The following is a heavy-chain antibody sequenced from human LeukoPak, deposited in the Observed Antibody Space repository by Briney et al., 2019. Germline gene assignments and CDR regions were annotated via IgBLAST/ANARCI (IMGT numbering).Heavy chain of an antibody. CDR1: GFTFSSYD. CDR3: ARDLGVAGRGLDY. J-gene: IGHJ4*02. Sequence: PGGSLRLSCAASGFTFSSYDMNWVRQAPGKGLEWVSYISSSGNTIYYADSVKGRFTISRDNARNSLYLQMNSLRAEDTAVYYCARDLGVAGRGLDYWGQGTLVTVSS. CDR2: ISSSGNTI. D-gene: IGHD6-19*01. V-gene: IGHV3-48*03.